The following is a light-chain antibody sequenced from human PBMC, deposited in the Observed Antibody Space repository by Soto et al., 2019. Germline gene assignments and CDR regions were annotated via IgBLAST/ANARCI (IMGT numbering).Light chain of an antibody. Sequence: QSVLTQPASVSGSPGQSITISCTGTSSDVGDYNYVSWYQQYPGKAPKLMIYGVSNRPSGVSNRFSGSKSGNTASLTISGLQAEDEADYYCSSYTTSSTHYVFGAGTKATVL. V-gene: IGLV2-14*01. CDR3: SSYTTSSTHYV. J-gene: IGLJ1*01. CDR2: GVS. CDR1: SSDVGDYNY.